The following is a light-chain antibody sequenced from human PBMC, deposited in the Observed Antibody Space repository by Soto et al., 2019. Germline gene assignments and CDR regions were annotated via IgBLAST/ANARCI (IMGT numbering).Light chain of an antibody. V-gene: IGLV1-40*01. J-gene: IGLJ2*01. CDR1: SSNIGAGYD. CDR2: GNS. Sequence: QSVLTQPPSVSGAPGQRVTISCTGSSSNIGAGYDVHWYQQLPGTAPKLLIYGNSNRSSGVPDRFSGSKSGTSASLAITGLQAEDEADYYCQSYDSSLSGSGVVFGGGTKLTVL. CDR3: QSYDSSLSGSGVV.